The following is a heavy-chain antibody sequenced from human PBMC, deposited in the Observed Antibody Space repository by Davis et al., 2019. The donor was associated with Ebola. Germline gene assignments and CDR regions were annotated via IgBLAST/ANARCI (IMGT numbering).Heavy chain of an antibody. CDR3: AREPVGIAIYYYYGMDV. CDR2: IWYDGSNK. V-gene: IGHV3-30*19. CDR1: GFTFSSYG. J-gene: IGHJ6*02. D-gene: IGHD6-13*01. Sequence: GESLKISCAASGFTFSSYGMHWVRQAPGKGLEWVAVIWYDGSNKYYADSVKGRFTISRDNSKNTLYLQMNSLRAEDTAVYYCAREPVGIAIYYYYGMDVWGQGTTVTVSS.